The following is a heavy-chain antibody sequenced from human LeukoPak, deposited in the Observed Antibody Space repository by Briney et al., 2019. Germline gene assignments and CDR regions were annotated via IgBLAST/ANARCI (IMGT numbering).Heavy chain of an antibody. CDR3: ARDSQGAFDI. J-gene: IGHJ3*02. V-gene: IGHV4-30-2*01. Sequence: SETLSLTCAVSGGSISSGGYSWSWIRQPPGKGLEWIGYIYHSGSTYYNPSLKSRVTISVDRSKNQFSLKLTSVTAADTAVYYRARDSQGAFDIWGQGTMVTVSS. CDR1: GGSISSGGYS. CDR2: IYHSGST.